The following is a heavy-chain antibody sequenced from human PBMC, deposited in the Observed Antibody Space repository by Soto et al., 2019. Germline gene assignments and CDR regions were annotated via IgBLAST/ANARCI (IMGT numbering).Heavy chain of an antibody. CDR1: GDSIRSSSY. CDR2: IYSTGNT. J-gene: IGHJ3*02. D-gene: IGHD6-19*01. Sequence: SETLSLTCTVSGDSIRSSSYWGWIRQPPGKGLEWIGSIYSTGNTYYNPSLNSQVTISVDTSKNQFSLKLSSVTAADTAVYYCARLAAVANDAFDIWGQGTMVTVSS. CDR3: ARLAAVANDAFDI. V-gene: IGHV4-38-2*02.